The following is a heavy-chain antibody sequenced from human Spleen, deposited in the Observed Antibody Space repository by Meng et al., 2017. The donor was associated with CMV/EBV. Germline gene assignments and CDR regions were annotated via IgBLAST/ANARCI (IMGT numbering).Heavy chain of an antibody. CDR1: GFTFSSYW. Sequence: GESLKISCAASGFTFSSYWMHWVRQAPGKGLVWVSRINSDGSSTTYADSVKGRFTISRDNAKNTLYLQMNSLRVEDTAVYYCARDGSNKGFDYFDYWGQGTLVTVS. D-gene: IGHD2-15*01. CDR2: INSDGSST. CDR3: ARDGSNKGFDYFDY. J-gene: IGHJ4*02. V-gene: IGHV3-74*01.